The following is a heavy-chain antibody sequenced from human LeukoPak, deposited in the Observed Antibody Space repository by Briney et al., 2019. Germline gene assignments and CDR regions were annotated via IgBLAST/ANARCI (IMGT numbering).Heavy chain of an antibody. CDR1: GFAFSTYG. Sequence: GGSLRLSCAASGFAFSTYGMHWVSQAPGKGLEGVPFIRFDGTNKHYADSVKGRFIISRDNSKNTLYLQMNSLRAEDTAVYYCSTIGDYYGSAELDAFDIWGQGTMVTVSS. CDR3: STIGDYYGSAELDAFDI. J-gene: IGHJ3*02. CDR2: IRFDGTNK. D-gene: IGHD3-10*01. V-gene: IGHV3-30*02.